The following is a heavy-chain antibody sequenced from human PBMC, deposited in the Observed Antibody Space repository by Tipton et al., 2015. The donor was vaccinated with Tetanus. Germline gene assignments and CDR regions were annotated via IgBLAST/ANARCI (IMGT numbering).Heavy chain of an antibody. CDR3: ARHQSGYFAPVDD. V-gene: IGHV4-39*01. Sequence: TLSLTCTVSGGSVRGGTFYWGWIRPPPGKGLEWIGSISERGDTYYIPSLKRRVTISVNTSKNQFSLNLNSMSAADTGGYYCARHQSGYFAPVDDWGQGNLVTVSS. J-gene: IGHJ4*02. D-gene: IGHD3-3*01. CDR2: ISERGDT. CDR1: GGSVRGGTFY.